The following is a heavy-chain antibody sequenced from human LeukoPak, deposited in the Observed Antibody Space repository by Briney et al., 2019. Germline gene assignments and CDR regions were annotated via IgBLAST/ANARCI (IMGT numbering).Heavy chain of an antibody. Sequence: ASVKVSCKASGYTFAGYYMHWVRQAPGQGLEWMGRINPNSGGTSYAQKFQGRLTMTRDTSITTAYMELSRLRSEDTAVYYCATVLTRAVTQSVYFDYWGQGTLVTVSS. CDR1: GYTFAGYY. J-gene: IGHJ4*02. V-gene: IGHV1-2*06. CDR2: INPNSGGT. D-gene: IGHD4-17*01. CDR3: ATVLTRAVTQSVYFDY.